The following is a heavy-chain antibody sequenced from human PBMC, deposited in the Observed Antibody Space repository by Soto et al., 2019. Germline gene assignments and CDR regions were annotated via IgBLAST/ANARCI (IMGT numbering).Heavy chain of an antibody. J-gene: IGHJ6*02. CDR1: VFTFGNYA. Sequence: QTWGSLRLSCEASVFTFGNYAMTWVRQVPGRGLEWVSALSGSSLNTYYADSVKGRFTISRDNSKNTMYLEMNSLRVDDTAVYYCTTQFFLSSRKPPEDVWGQGTPVTVSS. CDR2: LSGSSLNT. CDR3: TTQFFLSSRKPPEDV. V-gene: IGHV3-23*01.